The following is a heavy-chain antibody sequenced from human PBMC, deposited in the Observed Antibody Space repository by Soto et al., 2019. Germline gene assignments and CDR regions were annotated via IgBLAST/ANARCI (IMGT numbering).Heavy chain of an antibody. CDR3: ARDGPGGSGSYYYYYGMDV. Sequence: QVQLVQSGAEVKKPGSSVKVSCKASGGTFSSYAISWVRQAPGQGLEWMGGIIPIFGTANYAQKFQGRVTITADESTSTAYMELSSLRSEDTAVYYWARDGPGGSGSYYYYYGMDVWGQGTTVTVSS. V-gene: IGHV1-69*01. D-gene: IGHD3-10*01. CDR2: IIPIFGTA. J-gene: IGHJ6*02. CDR1: GGTFSSYA.